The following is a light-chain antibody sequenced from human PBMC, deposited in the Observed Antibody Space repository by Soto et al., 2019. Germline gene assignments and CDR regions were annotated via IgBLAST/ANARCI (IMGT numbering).Light chain of an antibody. CDR2: GAS. J-gene: IGKJ1*01. Sequence: DIVLTQSPGTLSLSPGDRATLSCRASQSITCNYLAWHQHKPGQAPKLLIYGASTRAPGIPDRFNGSGSGTDFTLTISRLEADDVAVYHCHQYGSSVRAFGQGTKVDIK. CDR3: HQYGSSVRA. V-gene: IGKV3-20*01. CDR1: QSITCNY.